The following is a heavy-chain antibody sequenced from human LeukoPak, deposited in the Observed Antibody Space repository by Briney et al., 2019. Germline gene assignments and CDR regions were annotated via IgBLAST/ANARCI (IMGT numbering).Heavy chain of an antibody. Sequence: GSLRLSCAASGFTFSSYAMSWVRQAPGKGLEWVSAISGSGGSTYYADSVKGRFTISRDNSKNTLYLQMNSLRAEDTAVYYCTRDLYSAFDIWGQGTMVTVSS. CDR1: GFTFSSYA. V-gene: IGHV3-23*01. CDR2: ISGSGGST. CDR3: TRDLYSAFDI. J-gene: IGHJ3*02. D-gene: IGHD2-21*02.